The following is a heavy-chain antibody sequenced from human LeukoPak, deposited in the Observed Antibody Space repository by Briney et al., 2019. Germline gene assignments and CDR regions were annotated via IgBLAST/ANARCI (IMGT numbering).Heavy chain of an antibody. J-gene: IGHJ4*02. CDR3: ARLVCGGGSCPAEFDY. CDR2: IYYSGST. CDR1: GGSFSSGGHY. Sequence: SETLSLTCIVSGGSFSSGGHYWGWIRQPPGKGLEWIGSIYYSGSTYYNPSLNNRVTIFIDMSKNQFSLRLNSVTATDTAVCYCARLVCGGGSCPAEFDYWGQGTLVTVSS. D-gene: IGHD2-15*01. V-gene: IGHV4-39*01.